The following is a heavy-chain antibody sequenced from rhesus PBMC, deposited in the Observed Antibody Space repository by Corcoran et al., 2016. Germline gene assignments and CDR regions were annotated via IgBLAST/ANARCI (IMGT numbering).Heavy chain of an antibody. CDR2: TYWEDDK. D-gene: IGHD1-26*01. CDR1: GFSPSTSGMG. Sequence: QVTLKESGPALVKPTQTLTLTCPFSGFSPSTSGMGVGWLRQPPGKALEWLASTYWEDDKYYGTSLKSRLTISKDTSKNQVVLTMTNMDPVDTATYYCARGNYGTPYYWGQGVLVTVSS. CDR3: ARGNYGTPYY. V-gene: IGHV2S1*01. J-gene: IGHJ4*01.